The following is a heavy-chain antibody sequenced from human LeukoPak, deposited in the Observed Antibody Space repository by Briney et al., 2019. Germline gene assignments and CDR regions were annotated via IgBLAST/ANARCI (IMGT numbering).Heavy chain of an antibody. CDR1: VYTFTSYD. V-gene: IGHV1-8*01. Sequence: GASVKVSCKASVYTFTSYDINWVRQATGQGLEWMGWMNPNSGNTGYAQKFQGRVTMTRNTSISTAYMELSSLRSEDTAVYYCARGRIRHTRIAARPIPNYYMDVWGKGTTVTVSS. CDR2: MNPNSGNT. J-gene: IGHJ6*03. CDR3: ARGRIRHTRIAARPIPNYYMDV. D-gene: IGHD6-6*01.